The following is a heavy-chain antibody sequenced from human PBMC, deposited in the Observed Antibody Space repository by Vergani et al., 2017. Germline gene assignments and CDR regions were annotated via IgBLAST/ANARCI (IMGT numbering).Heavy chain of an antibody. CDR1: GDSIISRSYY. CDR3: ASGKYYSDSTSHFRGRYFDV. V-gene: IGHV4-39*01. J-gene: IGHJ2*01. CDR2: IYNSGNG. Sequence: QMQLQESGPGLVKASETLSLTCTVSGDSIISRSYYWGWIRQPPGKGLEWIGSIYNSGNGVSSSSRKSRVTIAADTSKNQFSLRLTSVTAADTAVYYCASGKYYSDSTSHFRGRYFDVWGRGTLVTVPS. D-gene: IGHD3-16*01.